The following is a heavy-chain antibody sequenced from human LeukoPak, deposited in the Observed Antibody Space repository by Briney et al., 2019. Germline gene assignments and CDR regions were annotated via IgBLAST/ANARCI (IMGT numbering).Heavy chain of an antibody. CDR2: IYYSGST. CDR1: GYSISSGYY. D-gene: IGHD2-15*01. V-gene: IGHV4-61*01. CDR3: ARELCSSGSGYSGSAFDI. J-gene: IGHJ3*02. Sequence: PSETLSLTCTVSGYSISSGYYWSWIRQPPGKGLEWIGYIYYSGSTNYNPSLKSRVTISVDTSKNQFSLKLSSVTAADTAVYYCARELCSSGSGYSGSAFDIWGQGTMVTVSS.